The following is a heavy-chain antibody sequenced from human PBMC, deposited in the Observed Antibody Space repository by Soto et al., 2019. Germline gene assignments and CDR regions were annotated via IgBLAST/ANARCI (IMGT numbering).Heavy chain of an antibody. Sequence: ASVKVSCKVSGYTLTELSMHWVRQAPGKGLEWMGGFDPEDGETIYAQKFQGRVTMTEDTSTDTAYMELSSLRSEDTAVYYCATTAGGYAVFDYWGQGTLVTVSS. J-gene: IGHJ4*02. D-gene: IGHD5-12*01. CDR3: ATTAGGYAVFDY. CDR1: GYTLTELS. V-gene: IGHV1-24*01. CDR2: FDPEDGET.